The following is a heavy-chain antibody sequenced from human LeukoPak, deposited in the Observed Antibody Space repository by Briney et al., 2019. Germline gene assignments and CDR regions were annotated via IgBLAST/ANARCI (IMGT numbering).Heavy chain of an antibody. CDR2: MYYSGST. CDR3: ASLYSGSYDTGSFDYFNC. J-gene: IGHJ4*02. V-gene: IGHV4-59*01. Sequence: PSETLSLTCTVSGGSISSYYWSWIRQPPGKGLEWIGYMYYSGSTNYNPSLKSRVTISVDTSKNQFSLKLSSVTAADTAVYYCASLYSGSYDTGSFDYFNCWGQGTLVTVSS. D-gene: IGHD1-26*01. CDR1: GGSISSYY.